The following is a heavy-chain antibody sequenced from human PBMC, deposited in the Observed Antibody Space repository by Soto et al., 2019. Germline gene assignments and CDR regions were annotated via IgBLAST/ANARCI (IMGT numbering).Heavy chain of an antibody. J-gene: IGHJ4*02. CDR1: GYTFTSYY. CDR2: VKPSGGST. Sequence: ASVKVSCKASGYTFTSYYIHWVRQAPGQGPEWMGIVKPSGGSTIYAQKFQGRVTMTRDTSTSTVYMEMSSLRSEDTAVYYCVRGDSGDYNYWGQGTLVTVS. CDR3: VRGDSGDYNY. V-gene: IGHV1-46*03. D-gene: IGHD4-17*01.